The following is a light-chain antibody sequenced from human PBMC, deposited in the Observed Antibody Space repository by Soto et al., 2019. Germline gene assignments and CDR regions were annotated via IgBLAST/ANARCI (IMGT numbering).Light chain of an antibody. V-gene: IGKV3-20*01. CDR2: GAS. CDR1: QSVSSSSY. Sequence: EIVLTQSPGTLSLSPGERATLSCRASQSVSSSSYLAWYQQKPAQAPRLLIYGASSRATGIPYRFSGSGSATNFTLTISRLEPEDFAVYYCRQYGSSPSYTFGQGTKQEIK. J-gene: IGKJ2*01. CDR3: RQYGSSPSYT.